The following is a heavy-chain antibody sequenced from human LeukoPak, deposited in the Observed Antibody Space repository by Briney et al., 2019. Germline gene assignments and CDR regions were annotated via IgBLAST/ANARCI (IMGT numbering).Heavy chain of an antibody. J-gene: IGHJ6*02. CDR1: GFSFNSYT. Sequence: GGSLRLSCLASGFSFNSYTMNWVREAPGKGLEWVSTISPVSSYTWYAESVKGRFTISRDNPKNSLYLQMDSLRAEDTAVYYCVRDASRRIGMDVWGQGTTVTVSS. D-gene: IGHD2/OR15-2a*01. CDR2: ISPVSSYT. CDR3: VRDASRRIGMDV. V-gene: IGHV3-21*01.